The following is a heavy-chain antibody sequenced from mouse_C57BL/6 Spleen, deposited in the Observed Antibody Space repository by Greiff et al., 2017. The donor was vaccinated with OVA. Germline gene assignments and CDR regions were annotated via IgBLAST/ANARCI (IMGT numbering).Heavy chain of an antibody. J-gene: IGHJ4*01. Sequence: QVQLKQPGTELVKPGASVKLSCKASGYTFTSYWMHWVKQRPGQGLEWIGNINPSNGGTNYNEKFKSKATLTVDKSSSTAYMQLSSLTSEDSAVYYGARLKKEAGDGYAMDYWGQGTSVTVSS. CDR3: ARLKKEAGDGYAMDY. CDR2: INPSNGGT. V-gene: IGHV1-53*01. D-gene: IGHD3-3*01. CDR1: GYTFTSYW.